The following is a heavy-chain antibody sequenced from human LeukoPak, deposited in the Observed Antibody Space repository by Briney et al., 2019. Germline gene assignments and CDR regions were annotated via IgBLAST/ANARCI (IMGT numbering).Heavy chain of an antibody. CDR1: GFTVSSNY. CDR3: AKDNRRSFDY. Sequence: PGGSLRLSCAASGFTVSSNYMSWVRQAPGKGLEWVSVIYTGGSTYYADSVKGRFTISRDNSKNSLYLQMNSLRTEDTALYYCAKDNRRSFDYWGQGTLVTVSS. V-gene: IGHV3-53*05. J-gene: IGHJ4*02. CDR2: IYTGGST.